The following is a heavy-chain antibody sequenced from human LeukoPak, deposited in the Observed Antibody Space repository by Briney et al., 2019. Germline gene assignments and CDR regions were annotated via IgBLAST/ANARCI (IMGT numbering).Heavy chain of an antibody. CDR3: ARAPMSYDSSGFGGAFDI. J-gene: IGHJ3*02. CDR1: GFTFSNYA. Sequence: PGGSLRLSCAASGFTFSNYAMHWVRQAPGKGLEWVAVISYDGTNKYYADSVKGRFTISTDNSKNTMYLQMNSLRAEDTAMYYCARAPMSYDSSGFGGAFDIWGQGTMVTVSS. V-gene: IGHV3-30-3*01. D-gene: IGHD3-22*01. CDR2: ISYDGTNK.